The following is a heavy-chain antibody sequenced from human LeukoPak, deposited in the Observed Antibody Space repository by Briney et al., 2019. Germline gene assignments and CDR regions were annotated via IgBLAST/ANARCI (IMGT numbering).Heavy chain of an antibody. Sequence: GGSLRLSCAASGFTFSSYAMSWVRQAPGRGLEWVSAISGSGGSTYYADSVKGRFTISRDNSKDTLYLQMNSLRAEDTAVYYCAKDLDVGSSSGYPDRDYWGQGTLVTVSS. CDR2: ISGSGGST. CDR3: AKDLDVGSSSGYPDRDY. J-gene: IGHJ4*02. D-gene: IGHD3-22*01. V-gene: IGHV3-23*01. CDR1: GFTFSSYA.